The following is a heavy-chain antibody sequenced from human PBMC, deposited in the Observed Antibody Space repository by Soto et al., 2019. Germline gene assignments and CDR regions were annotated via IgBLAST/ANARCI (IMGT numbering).Heavy chain of an antibody. CDR1: GYTFTSYG. Sequence: QVQLVQSGAEVKKPGASVKVSCKASGYTFTSYGISWVRQAPGQGLEWMGWISAYNGNTNYAQKLQGRVTMTTDTSTSTAYMKLRSRRSDDTAVYYCARDPFRAGRSIGYYYYYGMDVWGQGTTVTVSS. CDR3: ARDPFRAGRSIGYYYYYGMDV. J-gene: IGHJ6*02. CDR2: ISAYNGNT. V-gene: IGHV1-18*01.